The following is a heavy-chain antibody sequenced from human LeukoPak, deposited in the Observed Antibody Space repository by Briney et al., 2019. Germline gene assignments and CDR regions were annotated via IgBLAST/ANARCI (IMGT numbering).Heavy chain of an antibody. CDR2: INHSGST. CDR3: ARALYYYYYMDV. CDR1: GGSFSGYY. V-gene: IGHV4-34*01. Sequence: SETLSLTCAVYGGSFSGYYWSWIRQPPGKGLEWIGEINHSGSTNYNPSLKSRVTISVDTSKNQFSLKLSSVTAADPAVYYCARALYYYYYMDVWGKGTTVTVSS. J-gene: IGHJ6*03.